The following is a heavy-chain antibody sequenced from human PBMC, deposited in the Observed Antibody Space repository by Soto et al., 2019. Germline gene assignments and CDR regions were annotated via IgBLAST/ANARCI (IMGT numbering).Heavy chain of an antibody. CDR2: INAGNGNT. D-gene: IGHD2-2*02. J-gene: IGHJ3*02. CDR1: GYTFTSYA. Sequence: ASVKVSCKASGYTFTSYAMHWVRQAPGQRLEWMGWINAGNGNTKYSQKFQGRVNITRDTSASTAYMELSSLRSEDTAVYYCAREGCSSTSCYTPYAFDIWGQGTMVTVSS. V-gene: IGHV1-3*01. CDR3: AREGCSSTSCYTPYAFDI.